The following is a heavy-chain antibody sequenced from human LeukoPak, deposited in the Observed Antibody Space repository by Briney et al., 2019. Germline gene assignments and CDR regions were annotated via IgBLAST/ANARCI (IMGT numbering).Heavy chain of an antibody. Sequence: PGGPLRLSCAASGLTVSNKYMSWVRQAPGKGLEGVSDMQSGGSTYNADPVKGRFTISRDNSKTTLYLQMNSLSPEDTAVYYCARGYYSSSRFDSWGQGTLVTVSS. V-gene: IGHV3-53*01. CDR2: MQSGGST. CDR1: GLTVSNKY. D-gene: IGHD6-13*01. CDR3: ARGYYSSSRFDS. J-gene: IGHJ4*02.